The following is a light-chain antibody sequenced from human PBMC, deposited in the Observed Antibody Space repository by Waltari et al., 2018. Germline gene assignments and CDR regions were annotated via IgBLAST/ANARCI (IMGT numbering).Light chain of an antibody. V-gene: IGKV1-5*01. CDR2: DVS. J-gene: IGKJ2*01. CDR3: QQYYRYYT. CDR1: QRINTW. Sequence: IQMTQSPSALSASVGDRVTITCRASQRINTWMAWHQQRPGKAPKVLIYDVSTLESGVPARFSGSGSGTEFTLAINNLQPEDFATYYCQQYYRYYTFGQGTKLEIK.